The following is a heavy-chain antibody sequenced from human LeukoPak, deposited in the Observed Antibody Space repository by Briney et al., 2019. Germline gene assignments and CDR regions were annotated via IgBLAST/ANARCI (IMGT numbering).Heavy chain of an antibody. Sequence: GGSLRLSCAASGFTFSSYVMSWVRQAPGKGLEWVSAISNSGDNTYYADSVKGRFTISRDNSKNTLYLQMNSLRAEDTAVYYCAKDGGRCSSTSCYDVGWRRTYYYYYYMDVWGKGTTVTISS. CDR1: GFTFSSYV. D-gene: IGHD2-2*01. CDR2: ISNSGDNT. CDR3: AKDGGRCSSTSCYDVGWRRTYYYYYYMDV. V-gene: IGHV3-23*01. J-gene: IGHJ6*03.